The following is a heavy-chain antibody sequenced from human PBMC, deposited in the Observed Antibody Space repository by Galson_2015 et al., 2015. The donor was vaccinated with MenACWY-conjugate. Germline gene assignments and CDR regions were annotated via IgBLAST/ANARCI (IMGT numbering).Heavy chain of an antibody. J-gene: IGHJ4*02. CDR1: GFTFSSYW. Sequence: SLRLSCAASGFTFSSYWMSWVRQAPGKGLEWVANIKQDGSEKYYVDSVKGRFTFSRDNAKNSLYLQMNSLRAEDTAVYYCARESPHLTEFDYWGQGTLVTVSS. CDR2: IKQDGSEK. V-gene: IGHV3-7*03. CDR3: ARESPHLTEFDY. D-gene: IGHD3-3*02.